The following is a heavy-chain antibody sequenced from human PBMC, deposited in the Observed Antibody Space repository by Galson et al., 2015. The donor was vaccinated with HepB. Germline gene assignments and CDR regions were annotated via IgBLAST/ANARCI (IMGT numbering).Heavy chain of an antibody. Sequence: SLRLSCAASGFTVSSNYMSWVRQDPGRGLEWVSVIYSGGSTYYADSVKGRFTISRDNSKNTLYLQMNSLRAEDTAVYYCARGAGERLRYFDWLPTGPFDYWGQGTLVTVSS. CDR3: ARGAGERLRYFDWLPTGPFDY. D-gene: IGHD3-9*01. J-gene: IGHJ4*02. CDR2: IYSGGST. CDR1: GFTVSSNY. V-gene: IGHV3-66*01.